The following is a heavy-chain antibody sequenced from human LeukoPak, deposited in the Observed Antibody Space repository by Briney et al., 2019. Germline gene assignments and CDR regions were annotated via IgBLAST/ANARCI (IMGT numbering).Heavy chain of an antibody. CDR3: ARDPSSDSYYYYYYGMDV. D-gene: IGHD6-25*01. CDR2: ISSSGSTI. V-gene: IGHV3-48*03. J-gene: IGHJ6*02. Sequence: PGGSLRLSCAASGFTFSSYEMNWVRQAPGKELEWVSYISSSGSTIYYADSVKGRFTISRDNAKNSLYLQMNSLRAEDTAVYYCARDPSSDSYYYYYYGMDVWGQGTTVTVSS. CDR1: GFTFSSYE.